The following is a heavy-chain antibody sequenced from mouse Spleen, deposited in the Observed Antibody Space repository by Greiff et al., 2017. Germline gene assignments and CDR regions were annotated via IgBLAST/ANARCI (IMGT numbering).Heavy chain of an antibody. J-gene: IGHJ3*01. CDR2: IDPETGGT. CDR3: TRYTPY. V-gene: IGHV1-15*01. CDR1: GYTFTDYE. Sequence: VQLQESGAELVRPGASVTLSCKASGYTFTDYEMHWVKQTPVHGLEWIGAIDPETGGTAYNQKFKGKAILTADKSSSTAYMELRSLTSEDSAVYYCTRYTPYWGQGTLVTVSA.